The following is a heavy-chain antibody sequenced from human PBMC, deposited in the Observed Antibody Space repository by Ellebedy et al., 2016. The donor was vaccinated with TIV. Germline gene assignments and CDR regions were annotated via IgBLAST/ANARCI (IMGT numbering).Heavy chain of an antibody. CDR2: INPNSGGT. D-gene: IGHD3-22*01. V-gene: IGHV1-2*02. J-gene: IGHJ6*02. CDR1: GYTFTSYY. CDR3: ARDYYASSGYYNYYYGMDV. Sequence: ASVKVSCKASGYTFTSYYMHWVRQAPGQGLEWMGWINPNSGGTNYAQKFQGRVTMTRDTSISTAYMELSRLRSDDTAVYYCARDYYASSGYYNYYYGMDVWGQGTTVTISS.